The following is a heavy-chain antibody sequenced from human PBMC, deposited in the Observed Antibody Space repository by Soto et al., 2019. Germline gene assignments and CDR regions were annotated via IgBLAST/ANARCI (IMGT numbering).Heavy chain of an antibody. CDR3: ARRGIAVALYS. CDR2: FYYSGST. V-gene: IGHV4-39*01. Sequence: LQLQESGPGLVKPSETLSLSCTVSGGSVSSSTYYWGWIRQPPGKGLEWIGSFYYSGSTYYNPSLTSRGTISVDTSKNQFSLKLSSVTAADTAVYYCARRGIAVALYSWGQETLVTVSS. CDR1: GGSVSSSTYY. D-gene: IGHD6-19*01. J-gene: IGHJ4*02.